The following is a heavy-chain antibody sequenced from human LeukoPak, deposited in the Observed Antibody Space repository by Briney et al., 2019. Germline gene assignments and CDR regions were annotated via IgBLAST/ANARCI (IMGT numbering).Heavy chain of an antibody. CDR2: INHSGST. V-gene: IGHV4-34*01. CDR3: ARANLRWYQIGGLDY. Sequence: PSETLSLTCAVYGGSFSGYYWSWIRQPPGKGLEWIGEINHSGSTNYNPSLKSRVTTSVDTSKNQFSLKLSSVTAADTAVYYCARANLRWYQIGGLDYWGQGTLVTVSS. J-gene: IGHJ4*02. D-gene: IGHD4-23*01. CDR1: GGSFSGYY.